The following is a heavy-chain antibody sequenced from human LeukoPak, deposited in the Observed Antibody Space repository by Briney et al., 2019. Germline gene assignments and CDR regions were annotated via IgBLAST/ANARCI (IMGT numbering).Heavy chain of an antibody. J-gene: IGHJ4*02. CDR2: ISGYNGNT. D-gene: IGHD6-19*01. CDR1: GYTFTSYG. CDR3: ARAITVAGTISFAY. Sequence: ASVKVSCKASGYTFTSYGINWVRQAPAQGLEWMGCISGYNGNTDYAQKLQGRVTVTTDTSTSTAYMELRSLRSDDTAVYYCARAITVAGTISFAYWGQGTLVTVSS. V-gene: IGHV1-18*01.